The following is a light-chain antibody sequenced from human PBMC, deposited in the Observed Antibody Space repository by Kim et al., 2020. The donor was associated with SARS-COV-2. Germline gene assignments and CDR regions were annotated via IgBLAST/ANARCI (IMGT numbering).Light chain of an antibody. CDR1: QSVSSNY. CDR2: GAT. V-gene: IGKV3-20*01. J-gene: IGKJ2*01. Sequence: EIVLTQSPGTLSLSPGEGAILSCRASQSVSSNYVAWYQQKPGQAPRLLIYGATNRATGIPDRFSGSGSVTDFTLTISRLEPEDFAVYYCQQYESSPPSYTFGQGTKLEI. CDR3: QQYESSPPSYT.